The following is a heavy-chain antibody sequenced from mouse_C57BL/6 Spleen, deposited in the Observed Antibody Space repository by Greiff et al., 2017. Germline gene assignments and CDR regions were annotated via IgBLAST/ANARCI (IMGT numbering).Heavy chain of an antibody. V-gene: IGHV3-6*01. D-gene: IGHD1-1*01. J-gene: IGHJ1*03. CDR1: GYSITSGYY. CDR2: ISYDGSN. Sequence: EVQLVESGPGLVKPSQSLSLTCSVTGYSITSGYYWNWIRQFPGNKLEWMGYISYDGSNNYNPSLKNRISITRNTSKNQFFLKLNSVTTEDTATDYCARDGSSSYWYFDVWGTGTTVTVSS. CDR3: ARDGSSSYWYFDV.